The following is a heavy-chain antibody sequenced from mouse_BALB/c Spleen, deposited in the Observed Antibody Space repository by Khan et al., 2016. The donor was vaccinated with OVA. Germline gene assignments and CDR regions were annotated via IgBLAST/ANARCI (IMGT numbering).Heavy chain of an antibody. J-gene: IGHJ3*01. Sequence: EVQVVESGGDLVKPGGSLRLSCAASGFTFSAYGMAWVRQAPDKRLEWVATINSDGGYTYYPDTVKGRFTISRHNAENTLSLQMSSLKSEDTAIYYCASHLTGSFAYWGQGTLVTVSA. CDR3: ASHLTGSFAY. D-gene: IGHD4-1*01. V-gene: IGHV5-6*01. CDR2: INSDGGYT. CDR1: GFTFSAYG.